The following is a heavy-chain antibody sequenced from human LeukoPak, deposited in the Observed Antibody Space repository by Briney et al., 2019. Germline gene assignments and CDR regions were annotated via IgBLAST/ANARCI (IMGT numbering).Heavy chain of an antibody. CDR3: TSGTVLRGFDY. CDR1: GFTFSTYW. J-gene: IGHJ4*02. D-gene: IGHD3-10*01. Sequence: GGSLRLSCAASGFTFSTYWMHWVRQAPGKGLVWVSRINTDGTITNYADSVKGRFTISRDNAKNTLYLQMNSLRAEATAVYYCTSGTVLRGFDYWGQGTLVTVSS. CDR2: INTDGTIT. V-gene: IGHV3-74*01.